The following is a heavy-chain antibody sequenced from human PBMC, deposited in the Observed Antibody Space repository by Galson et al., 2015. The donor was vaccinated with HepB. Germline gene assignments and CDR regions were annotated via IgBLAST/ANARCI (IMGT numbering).Heavy chain of an antibody. J-gene: IGHJ4*02. CDR2: IIPIFGTA. D-gene: IGHD3-10*01. Sequence: SVKVSCKASGGTFSSYAISWVRQAPGQGLEWMGGIIPIFGTANYAQKFQGRVTITADKSTSTAYMELSSLRSEDTAVYYCAGSMVRGVITTIDYWGQGTLVTVSS. CDR3: AGSMVRGVITTIDY. V-gene: IGHV1-69*06. CDR1: GGTFSSYA.